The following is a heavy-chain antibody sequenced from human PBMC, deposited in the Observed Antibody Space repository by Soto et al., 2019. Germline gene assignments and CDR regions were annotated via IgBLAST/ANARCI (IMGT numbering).Heavy chain of an antibody. D-gene: IGHD6-19*01. Sequence: AGSLRLSCADSGFTFSSYARHWVHQAPGKGLEWVAVISYDGSNKYYADSVKGRFTISRDNSKNTLYLQMNSLRAEDTAVYYCARVRAVAYGFDPCGQGTLVTVSS. CDR2: ISYDGSNK. J-gene: IGHJ5*02. CDR1: GFTFSSYA. V-gene: IGHV3-30-3*01. CDR3: ARVRAVAYGFDP.